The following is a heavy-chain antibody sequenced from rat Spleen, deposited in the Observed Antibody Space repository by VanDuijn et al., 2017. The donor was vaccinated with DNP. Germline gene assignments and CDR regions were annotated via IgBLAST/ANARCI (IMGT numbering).Heavy chain of an antibody. Sequence: QVQLTESGPGLVQPSGTLSLTCTVSGFSLTAYSVYWVRQPSGKGLELMGKMQYNGDTSYNSALKSRLSISRDTSKNQVFLKMNSLQTDDTGNYYCTRDGGGRYYHGYFDYWGQGVMVTVSS. CDR2: MQYNGDT. CDR3: TRDGGGRYYHGYFDY. J-gene: IGHJ2*01. V-gene: IGHV2-8*01. D-gene: IGHD1-12*02. CDR1: GFSLTAYS.